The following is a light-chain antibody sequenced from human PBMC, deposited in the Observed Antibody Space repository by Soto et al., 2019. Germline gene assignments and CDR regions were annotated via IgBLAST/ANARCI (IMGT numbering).Light chain of an antibody. V-gene: IGKV3-15*01. CDR1: ESVSSN. CDR3: PQYNKWPQT. Sequence: EIVMTQSPATLSVSPGERATLSCRASESVSSNLAWYQQKPGQAPSLLIYDASTRATAIPARFSGSGSGTEFTLTISSLQSEDFALYHRPQYNKWPQTFGQGTKLAIK. J-gene: IGKJ2*01. CDR2: DAS.